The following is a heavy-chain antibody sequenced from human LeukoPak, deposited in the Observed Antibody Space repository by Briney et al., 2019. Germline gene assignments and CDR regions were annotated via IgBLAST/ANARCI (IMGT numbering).Heavy chain of an antibody. CDR1: GFSITRGYY. D-gene: IGHD3-10*01. CDR2: IYHSGTT. Sequence: SETLSLTCAVSGFSITRGYYWGWIRQPPGKGLEWIGSIYHSGTTYYNPSLKSRVSISVDTSKNQFSLKLSSVTAADTALYYCAASKYYWGDHYYHYYMDVWGKGTTVTVSS. V-gene: IGHV4-38-2*01. CDR3: AASKYYWGDHYYHYYMDV. J-gene: IGHJ6*03.